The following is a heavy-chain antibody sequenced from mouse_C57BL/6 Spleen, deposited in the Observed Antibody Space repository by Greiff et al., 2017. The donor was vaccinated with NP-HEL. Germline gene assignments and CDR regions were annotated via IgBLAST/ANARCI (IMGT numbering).Heavy chain of an antibody. CDR2: IDPETGGT. Sequence: QVQLKQSGAELVRPGASVTLSCKASGYTFTDYEMHWVKQTPVHGLEWIGAIDPETGGTAYNQKFKGKAILTADKSSSTAYMELRSLTSEDSAVYYCTRSGGSSYYAMDYWGQGTSVTVSS. CDR1: GYTFTDYE. J-gene: IGHJ4*01. V-gene: IGHV1-15*01. D-gene: IGHD1-1*01. CDR3: TRSGGSSYYAMDY.